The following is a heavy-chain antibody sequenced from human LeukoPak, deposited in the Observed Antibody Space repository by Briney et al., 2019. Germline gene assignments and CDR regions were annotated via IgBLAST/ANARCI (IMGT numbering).Heavy chain of an antibody. J-gene: IGHJ4*02. CDR2: IYYGGST. D-gene: IGHD1-26*01. CDR1: GYSISTGYY. CDR3: AIQSGATDY. Sequence: SETLSLTCAVSGYSISTGYYWAWIRQPPGKGLEWITTIYYGGSTYYNPSLKSRVTISVDTSRNQFSLNLRSVTASDTAVYYCAIQSGATDYWGQGTLVTVSS. V-gene: IGHV4-38-2*01.